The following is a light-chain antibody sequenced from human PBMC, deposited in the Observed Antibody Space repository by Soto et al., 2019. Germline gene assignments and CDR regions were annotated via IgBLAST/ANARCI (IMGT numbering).Light chain of an antibody. Sequence: QSALTQPASVSGSPGQSITISCTGTSSDVGAHNFVSWYQQHPGTAPKLMIYEVSNRPSGISSRFSGSKSGNTASLTISGLQAEDEADYYCSSYTNSNTHVSGIGTKVTVL. V-gene: IGLV2-14*01. CDR1: SSDVGAHNF. CDR3: SSYTNSNTHV. J-gene: IGLJ1*01. CDR2: EVS.